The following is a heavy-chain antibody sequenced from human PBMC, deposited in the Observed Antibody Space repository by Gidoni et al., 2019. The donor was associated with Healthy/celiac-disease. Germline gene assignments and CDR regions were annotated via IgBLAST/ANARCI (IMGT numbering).Heavy chain of an antibody. D-gene: IGHD2-15*01. CDR1: GFTFDDYA. V-gene: IGHV3-9*01. J-gene: IGHJ3*02. CDR2: ISWNSGSI. CDR3: AKDWGGGSWGTDAFDI. Sequence: EVQLVESGGGLVQPGRSLRLSCAASGFTFDDYAMHWVRQAPGKGLEWVSGISWNSGSIGYADSVKGRFTISRDNAKNSLYLQMNSLRAEDTALYYCAKDWGGGSWGTDAFDIWGQGTMVTVSS.